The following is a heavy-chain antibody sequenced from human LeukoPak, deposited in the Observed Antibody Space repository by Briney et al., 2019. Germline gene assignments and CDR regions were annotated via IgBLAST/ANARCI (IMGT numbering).Heavy chain of an antibody. J-gene: IGHJ4*02. D-gene: IGHD2-2*01. Sequence: GGALILSCAASGFTFNYAWLSWVRQAPGKGLEWVGRTISKIDGGTTDYAAPVKGRLTISRDDSKNTLYLQMNSLKTEDTAVYYCTTDPSELSYCSSDDCLFDHWGQGTLVTVSS. V-gene: IGHV3-15*01. CDR2: TISKIDGGTT. CDR3: TTDPSELSYCSSDDCLFDH. CDR1: GFTFNYAW.